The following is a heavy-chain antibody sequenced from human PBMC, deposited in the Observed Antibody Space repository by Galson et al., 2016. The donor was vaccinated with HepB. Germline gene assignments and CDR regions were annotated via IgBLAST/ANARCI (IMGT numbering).Heavy chain of an antibody. D-gene: IGHD5-12*01. J-gene: IGHJ6*02. CDR3: ARVRYSGYDSTNSYYYNYGMDG. Sequence: SETLSLTCTVSGGTISSYYWSWIRQSPGRGPEWIGYIYYSGTTNTNPSLTSRVTMSVDTSKNQFSLKLSPVTAADSAIYYCARVRYSGYDSTNSYYYNYGMDGWGQGTAVAVSS. CDR1: GGTISSYY. CDR2: IYYSGTT. V-gene: IGHV4-59*01.